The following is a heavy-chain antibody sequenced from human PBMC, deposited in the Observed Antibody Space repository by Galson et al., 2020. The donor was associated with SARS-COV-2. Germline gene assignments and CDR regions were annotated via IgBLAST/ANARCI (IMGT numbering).Heavy chain of an antibody. Sequence: SETLSLTCTVSGGSVSSGSYYCSWIRQPPGKGLEWIGYIYYSGSTNYNPSLKSRVTISVDTSKNQFSLKLSSVTAADTAVYYWAREGVWGDFDYWGQGTLVTVSS. CDR2: IYYSGST. D-gene: IGHD7-27*01. V-gene: IGHV4-61*01. CDR1: GGSVSSGSYY. CDR3: AREGVWGDFDY. J-gene: IGHJ4*02.